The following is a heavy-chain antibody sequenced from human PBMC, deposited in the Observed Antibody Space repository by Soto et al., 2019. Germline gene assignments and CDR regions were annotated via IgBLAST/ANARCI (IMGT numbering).Heavy chain of an antibody. CDR2: IYYSGST. D-gene: IGHD2-2*01. J-gene: IGHJ5*02. Sequence: PSETLSLTCTVSGGSISSYYWSWIRQPPGKGLEWIGYIYYSGSTNYNPSLKSRVTISVDTSKNQFSLKLSSVTAADTAVYYCARDVDGIVVVPVRWFDPWGQGTLVTVSS. V-gene: IGHV4-59*12. CDR3: ARDVDGIVVVPVRWFDP. CDR1: GGSISSYY.